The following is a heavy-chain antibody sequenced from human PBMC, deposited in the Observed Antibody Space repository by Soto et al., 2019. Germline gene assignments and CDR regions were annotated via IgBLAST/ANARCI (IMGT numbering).Heavy chain of an antibody. D-gene: IGHD6-19*01. CDR1: GFTVSSNY. CDR2: IYSGGST. J-gene: IGHJ6*02. CDR3: ARVGSGSRFGMDV. Sequence: GGSLRLSCAASGFTVSSNYMSWVRQAPGKGLEWVSVIYSGGSTYYADSVKGRFTISRDNSKNALYLQMNSLRAEDTAVYYCARVGSGSRFGMDVWGQGTTVTVSS. V-gene: IGHV3-53*01.